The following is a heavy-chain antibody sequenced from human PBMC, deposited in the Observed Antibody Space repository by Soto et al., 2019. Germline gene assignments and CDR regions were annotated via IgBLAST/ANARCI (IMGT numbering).Heavy chain of an antibody. CDR2: ISYDGSNK. Sequence: PGGSLRLSCAASGFTFSSYGMHWVRQAPGKGLEWVAVISYDGSNKYYADSVKGRFTISRDNSKNTLYLQMNSLRAEDTAVYYCAKDISLRLYYYYYGMDVWGQGTTVTVSS. J-gene: IGHJ6*02. CDR1: GFTFSSYG. CDR3: AKDISLRLYYYYYGMDV. V-gene: IGHV3-30*18. D-gene: IGHD3-3*02.